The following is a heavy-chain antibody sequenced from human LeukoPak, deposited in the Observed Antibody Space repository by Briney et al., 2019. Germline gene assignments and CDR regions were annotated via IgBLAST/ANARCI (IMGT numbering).Heavy chain of an antibody. CDR1: GFTFSSYV. V-gene: IGHV3-30*04. D-gene: IGHD3-16*01. J-gene: IGHJ6*03. CDR2: ISYDGSNE. CDR3: AKGGGGRLMYYYYMDV. Sequence: GGSLRLSCAASGFTFSSYVMHWVRQAPGKGLEWVAIISYDGSNEYYADSVNGQFTISRDNSKNTLYLQMNSLRAADTAVYYCAKGGGGRLMYYYYMDVWGKGTTVTVSS.